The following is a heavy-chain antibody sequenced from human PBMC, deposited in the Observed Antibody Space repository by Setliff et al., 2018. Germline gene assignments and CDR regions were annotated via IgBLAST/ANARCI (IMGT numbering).Heavy chain of an antibody. D-gene: IGHD3-22*01. J-gene: IGHJ3*02. Sequence: SVKVSCKASGGTFSSYAISWVRQAPGQGLEWMGGIIPIFGTANYAQKFQGRVTITADESTSTAYMELSSLRSEDTAVYCCARDGDNYYDSSGYYLNHAFDIWGQGTMVTVSS. CDR3: ARDGDNYYDSSGYYLNHAFDI. V-gene: IGHV1-69*13. CDR2: IIPIFGTA. CDR1: GGTFSSYA.